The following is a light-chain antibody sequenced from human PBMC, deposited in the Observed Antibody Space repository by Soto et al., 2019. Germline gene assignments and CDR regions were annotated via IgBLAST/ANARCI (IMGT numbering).Light chain of an antibody. CDR1: QSVSSN. CDR2: DAA. V-gene: IGKV3-15*01. CDR3: QQYNDWPSNT. Sequence: EVVMTQSPAILSVSPGERATLSCRASQSVSSNLAWYQQKPGQAPRLLVYDAATRATGITAKFSGSGSGTEFTLTINSLQSEDFAVYYCQQYNDWPSNTFGQGTKLEIK. J-gene: IGKJ2*01.